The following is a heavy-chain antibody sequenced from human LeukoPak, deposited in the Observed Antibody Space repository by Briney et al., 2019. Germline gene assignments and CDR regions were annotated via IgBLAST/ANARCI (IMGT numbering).Heavy chain of an antibody. CDR1: GFTFSSYW. CDR2: IKQDGSQK. V-gene: IGHV3-7*02. Sequence: GGSLRLSCAASGFTFSSYWMSWVRQAPGKGLEWVATIKQDGSQKEYVDSVKGRFTISRDNAKNSLYLQMNSLRAEDTAVYYCARRPILWFGELLSESYYYYGMDVWGQGTTVTVSS. CDR3: ARRPILWFGELLSESYYYYGMDV. D-gene: IGHD3-10*01. J-gene: IGHJ6*02.